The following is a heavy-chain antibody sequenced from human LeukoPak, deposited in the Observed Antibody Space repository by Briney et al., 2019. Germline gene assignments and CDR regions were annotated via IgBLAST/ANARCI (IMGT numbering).Heavy chain of an antibody. J-gene: IGHJ4*02. Sequence: SETLSLTCTVSGGSISSYYWSWIRQPAGKGLEWIGRIYTSGSTNYNPSLKSRVTVSGDTSKNQFSLRLSSVTAADTAVYYCARASYSYDINGWVPFDYWGQGTLVTVSS. CDR2: IYTSGST. V-gene: IGHV4-4*07. CDR1: GGSISSYY. CDR3: ARASYSYDINGWVPFDY. D-gene: IGHD3-22*01.